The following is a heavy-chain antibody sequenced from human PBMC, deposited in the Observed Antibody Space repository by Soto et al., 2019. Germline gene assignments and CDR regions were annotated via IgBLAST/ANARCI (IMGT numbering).Heavy chain of an antibody. CDR1: GGSISSYY. CDR2: VYYSGKT. CDR3: ARGARFGDRRYMDV. Sequence: SETLSLTCTVSGGSISSYYWFWIRQSPGRGLEWIGYVYYSGKTNYNPSLESRVTISVDTSENQFSLKLNSVTAADTAVYYCARGARFGDRRYMDVWGKGTTVTVS. V-gene: IGHV4-59*12. D-gene: IGHD3-10*01. J-gene: IGHJ6*03.